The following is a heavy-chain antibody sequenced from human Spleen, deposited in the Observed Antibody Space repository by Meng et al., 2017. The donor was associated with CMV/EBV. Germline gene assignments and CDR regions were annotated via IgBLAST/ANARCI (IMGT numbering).Heavy chain of an antibody. V-gene: IGHV1-2*02. CDR2: LNPITGGP. CDR3: ARPSGSAPNWFDP. CDR1: GSFFLDYF. D-gene: IGHD1-26*01. Sequence: CKVPGSFFLDYFIHCVRPAPGRGLEWLGWLNPITGGPHFAQKFPDRVTLTRDTSTSTAYMELSSLTSDDTAVYYCARPSGSAPNWFDPWGQGTLVTVSS. J-gene: IGHJ5*02.